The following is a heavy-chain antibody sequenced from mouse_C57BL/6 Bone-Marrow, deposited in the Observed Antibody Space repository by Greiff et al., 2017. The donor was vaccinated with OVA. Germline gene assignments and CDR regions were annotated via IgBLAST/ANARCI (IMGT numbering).Heavy chain of an antibody. D-gene: IGHD2-5*01. CDR2: ISVGGGNT. V-gene: IGHV5-9*01. CDR3: ARRGYSNWYFDV. Sequence: DVMLVESGGGLVKPGGSLKLSCAASGFTFSSYTMSWVRQTPEKRLEWVATISVGGGNTYYTDSVKGRFTISRDNAKNTLYLQMSSLRSEDTALYYCARRGYSNWYFDVWGTGTTVTVSS. CDR1: GFTFSSYT. J-gene: IGHJ1*03.